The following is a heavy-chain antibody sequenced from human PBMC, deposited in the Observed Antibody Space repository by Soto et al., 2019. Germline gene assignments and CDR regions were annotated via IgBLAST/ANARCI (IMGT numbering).Heavy chain of an antibody. Sequence: ASVKVSGKASGRTLSSYAISWVRQAPGQGLEWMGGIIPIFGTANYAKKFQGRVTITADEATSTAYMELSSVRSEDTSVYYCARDRGGPFDYWGQGTLVTVSS. V-gene: IGHV1-69*13. CDR1: GRTLSSYA. J-gene: IGHJ4*02. CDR3: ARDRGGPFDY. CDR2: IIPIFGTA. D-gene: IGHD3-10*01.